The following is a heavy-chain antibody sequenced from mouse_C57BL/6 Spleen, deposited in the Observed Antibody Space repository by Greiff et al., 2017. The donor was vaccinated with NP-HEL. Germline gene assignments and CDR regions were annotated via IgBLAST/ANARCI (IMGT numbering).Heavy chain of an antibody. CDR2: ISYDGSN. CDR3: ARAEAYYSNSYAMDY. V-gene: IGHV3-6*01. J-gene: IGHJ4*01. Sequence: DVKLQESGPGLVKPSQSLSLTCSVTGYSITSGYYWNWIRQFPGNKLEWMGYISYDGSNNYNPSLKNRISITRDTSKNQFFLKLNSVTTEDTATYYCARAEAYYSNSYAMDYWGQGTSVTVSS. CDR1: GYSITSGYY. D-gene: IGHD2-5*01.